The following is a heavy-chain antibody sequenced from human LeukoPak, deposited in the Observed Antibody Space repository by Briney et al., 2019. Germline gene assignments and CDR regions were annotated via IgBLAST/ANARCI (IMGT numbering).Heavy chain of an antibody. CDR2: IYYSGST. V-gene: IGHV4-59*01. D-gene: IGHD1-1*01. Sequence: SETLSLTCTVSGGSISSNYWSWIRQPPGKGLEWIGYIYYSGSTNYNPSLKSRVTISVDTSKNQFSLKLSSVTAADTAVYYCARSTGTTYWFDPWGQGTLVTVSS. CDR3: ARSTGTTYWFDP. CDR1: GGSISSNY. J-gene: IGHJ5*02.